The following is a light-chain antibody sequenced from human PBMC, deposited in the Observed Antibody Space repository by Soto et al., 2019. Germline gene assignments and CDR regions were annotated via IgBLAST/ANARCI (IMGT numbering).Light chain of an antibody. V-gene: IGLV2-18*01. J-gene: IGLJ3*02. CDR1: SIDVGNFDL. CDR3: SLKTSSVTLV. CDR2: QVS. Sequence: QSALTQPPSVSGSPGQSVTISCTGTSIDVGNFDLVSWYQQPPGTAPKLLIYQVSNRPSGVPDRFSGSQSGNTASLTISGLQAEDEADYYCSLKTSSVTLVFGGGTKLTVL.